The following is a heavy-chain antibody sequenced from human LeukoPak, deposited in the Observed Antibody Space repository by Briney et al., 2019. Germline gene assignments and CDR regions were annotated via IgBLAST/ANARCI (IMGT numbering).Heavy chain of an antibody. Sequence: PGGSLRLSCAASGFTFSSYGMHWVRQAPGKGLEWVSVIYSGGTTYYADSVKGRFTISRDNSKNTLYLQMNSLRADDTAVYYCARGTIGVAGTLDFWGQGTLVTVSS. CDR2: IYSGGTT. J-gene: IGHJ4*02. D-gene: IGHD6-19*01. V-gene: IGHV3-53*01. CDR3: ARGTIGVAGTLDF. CDR1: GFTFSSYG.